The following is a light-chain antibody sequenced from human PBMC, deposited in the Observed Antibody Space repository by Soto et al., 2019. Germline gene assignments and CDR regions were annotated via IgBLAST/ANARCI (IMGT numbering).Light chain of an antibody. CDR2: DVT. Sequence: QSALTQPASVSGSPGQSITISCTGTSSDVGGYNYVSWYQQHPGKAPRLMVYDVTNRPSGVSGRFSASKSDNTASLTISGLQAEDEADYYCSSYSSRNTLYIFGTGTKVTVL. CDR1: SSDVGGYNY. CDR3: SSYSSRNTLYI. V-gene: IGLV2-14*01. J-gene: IGLJ1*01.